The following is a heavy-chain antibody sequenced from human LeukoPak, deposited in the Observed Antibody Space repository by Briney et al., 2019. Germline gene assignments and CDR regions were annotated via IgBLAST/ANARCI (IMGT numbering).Heavy chain of an antibody. V-gene: IGHV3-23*01. J-gene: IGHJ4*02. D-gene: IGHD6-13*01. CDR3: AREGLGAAAGTFDY. CDR1: GGSISSGGYY. Sequence: ETLSLTCTVSGGSISSGGYYWSWVRQAPGKRLEWVSAISGSGDYTYYTDSVKGRFTISRDNSKNTLSLQMNSLRVEDTAVYYCAREGLGAAAGTFDYWGQGTLVTVSS. CDR2: ISGSGDYT.